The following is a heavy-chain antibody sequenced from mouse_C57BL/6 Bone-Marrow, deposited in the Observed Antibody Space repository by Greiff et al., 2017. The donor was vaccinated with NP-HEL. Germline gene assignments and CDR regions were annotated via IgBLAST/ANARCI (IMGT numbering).Heavy chain of an antibody. V-gene: IGHV5-4*01. CDR1: GFTFSSYA. J-gene: IGHJ3*01. Sequence: EVHLVESGGGLVKPGGSLKLSCAASGFTFSSYAMSWVRQTPEKRLEWVATISDGGSYTYYPDNVKGRFTISRDNAKNNLYLQMSHLKSEDTAMYYCARGRNAWFAYWGQGTLVTVSA. CDR3: ARGRNAWFAY. CDR2: ISDGGSYT.